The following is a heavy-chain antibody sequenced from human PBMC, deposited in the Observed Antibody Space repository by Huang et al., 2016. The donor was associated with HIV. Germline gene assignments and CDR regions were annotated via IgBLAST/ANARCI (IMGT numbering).Heavy chain of an antibody. D-gene: IGHD3-16*01. J-gene: IGHJ5*01. CDR1: GGSFSGYV. V-gene: IGHV4-34*02. Sequence: QVQLEQWGAGLLKPSETLSLTCAVYGGSFSGYVWNGIRQSPGKGREWIGQINHAGVTDYNPALKSRATLSVDTSKNQFSLRLTSVTAADTAIYYCAREIMISFGGPFDSWGHGNLVTVSS. CDR3: AREIMISFGGPFDS. CDR2: INHAGVT.